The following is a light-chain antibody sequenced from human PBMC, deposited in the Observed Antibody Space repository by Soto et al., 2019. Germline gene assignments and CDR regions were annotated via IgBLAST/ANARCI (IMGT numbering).Light chain of an antibody. Sequence: ITLTQSPGTLSLSPGERATLFCRASQSVTNSLAWFQQKPGQAPRLLIYDASKRPSGVPARFSGSGSGTDFTLTISSLEPEDFAVYYCHQRGAWPLTFGGGTTVEI. V-gene: IGKV3-11*01. J-gene: IGKJ4*01. CDR3: HQRGAWPLT. CDR2: DAS. CDR1: QSVTNS.